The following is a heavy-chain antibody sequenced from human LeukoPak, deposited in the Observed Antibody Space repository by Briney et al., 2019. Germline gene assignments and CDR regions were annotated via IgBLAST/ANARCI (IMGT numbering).Heavy chain of an antibody. CDR2: ISGSGGST. CDR3: AREYCSGGSCYRIDS. J-gene: IGHJ4*02. CDR1: GFTFSSYA. V-gene: IGHV3-23*01. D-gene: IGHD2-15*01. Sequence: GGSLRLSCAASGFTFSSYAMSWVRQAPGKGLEWVLAISGSGGSTYYADSVKGRFTISRDNAKNSLYLQMNSLRAEDTAVYYCAREYCSGGSCYRIDSWGQGTLVTVSS.